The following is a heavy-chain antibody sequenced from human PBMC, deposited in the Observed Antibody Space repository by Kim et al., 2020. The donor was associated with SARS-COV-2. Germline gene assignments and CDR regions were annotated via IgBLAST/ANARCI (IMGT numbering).Heavy chain of an antibody. J-gene: IGHJ4*02. V-gene: IGHV4-39*07. CDR2: IYYSGST. Sequence: SETLSLTCTVSGGSISSSSYYWGWIRQPPGKGLEWIGSIYYSGSTYYNPSLKSRVTISVDTSKNQFSLKLSSVTAADTAVYYCARGTTVVTPDDYWGQGTLVTVSS. D-gene: IGHD4-17*01. CDR1: GGSISSSSYY. CDR3: ARGTTVVTPDDY.